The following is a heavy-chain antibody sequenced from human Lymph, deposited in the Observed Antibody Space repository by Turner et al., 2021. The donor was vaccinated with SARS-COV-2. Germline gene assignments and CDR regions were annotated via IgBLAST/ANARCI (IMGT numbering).Heavy chain of an antibody. J-gene: IGHJ6*02. Sequence: EVQLVETGGGLIQPGGSLRLSCAASGFPVSSNYMTWVRQAPGKGLDWVSLIYSGGSTYYADSVKGRFTISRDNSKNTLYLQMNSLRAEDTAIYYCARDLQLYGMDVWGQGTTVTVSS. CDR1: GFPVSSNY. CDR2: IYSGGST. CDR3: ARDLQLYGMDV. V-gene: IGHV3-53*02. D-gene: IGHD1-1*01.